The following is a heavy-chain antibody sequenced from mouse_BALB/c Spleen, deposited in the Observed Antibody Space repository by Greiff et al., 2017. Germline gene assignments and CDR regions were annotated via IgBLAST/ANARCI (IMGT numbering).Heavy chain of an antibody. J-gene: IGHJ2*01. Sequence: VQLQQSGAELVKPGASVKLSCTASGFNITDYYMHWVKQRPEQGLEWIGRIDPANGNTKYDPKFQGKATITADTSSNTAYLQLSSLTSEDTAVYYCAYYYDGSSWDDYWGQGTTLTVSS. V-gene: IGHV14-3*02. CDR3: AYYYDGSSWDDY. CDR1: GFNITDYY. CDR2: IDPANGNT. D-gene: IGHD1-1*01.